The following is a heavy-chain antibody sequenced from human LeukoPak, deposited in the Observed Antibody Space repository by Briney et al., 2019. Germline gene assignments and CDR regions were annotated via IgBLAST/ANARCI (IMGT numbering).Heavy chain of an antibody. Sequence: GGSLRLSCAASGFTFSRDSMSWVRQAPGKGLEWVSVIYSGGSTYYADSVKGRFTISRDNSKNTLYLQMNSLRAEDTAVYYCARDVGGYDSSGSPDYWGQGTLVTVSS. CDR1: GFTFSRDS. V-gene: IGHV3-53*01. CDR2: IYSGGST. CDR3: ARDVGGYDSSGSPDY. J-gene: IGHJ4*02. D-gene: IGHD3-22*01.